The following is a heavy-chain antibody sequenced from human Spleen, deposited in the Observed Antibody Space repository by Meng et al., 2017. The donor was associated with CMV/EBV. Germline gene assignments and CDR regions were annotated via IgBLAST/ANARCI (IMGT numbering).Heavy chain of an antibody. CDR3: ARDPGGWNYGGY. J-gene: IGHJ4*02. V-gene: IGHV3-53*01. CDR2: IYAGGST. Sequence: LSCSAAGFAVRSDYMSWVRQAPGKGLEWVSVIYAGGSTYYVDSVKGRFTISRDNSKNTLYLQMDSLRAEDTAVYYCARDPGGWNYGGYWGQGTLVTVSS. D-gene: IGHD1-7*01. CDR1: GFAVRSDY.